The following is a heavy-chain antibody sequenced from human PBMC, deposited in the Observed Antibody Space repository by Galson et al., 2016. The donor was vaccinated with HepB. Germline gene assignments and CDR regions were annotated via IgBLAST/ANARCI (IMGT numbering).Heavy chain of an antibody. CDR2: ISYTSDTI. CDR3: AKELGLARSTFDY. D-gene: IGHD3/OR15-3a*01. J-gene: IGHJ4*02. Sequence: SLRLSCAASGFTFDDFAMHWVRQAPGKGLEWVSVISYTSDTIAYADSVKGRFTISRDNAKNSLNMQLKSLRAEATAFYYCAKELGLARSTFDYWGQGTLVTVSS. V-gene: IGHV3-9*01. CDR1: GFTFDDFA.